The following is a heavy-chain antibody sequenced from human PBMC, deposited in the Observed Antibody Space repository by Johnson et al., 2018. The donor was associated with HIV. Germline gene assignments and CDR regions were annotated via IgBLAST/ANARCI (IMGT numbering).Heavy chain of an antibody. J-gene: IGHJ3*02. Sequence: VQLVESGRGVVQPGRSQRFSCPGSGFTFSSYWMSWVRQAPGKGLEWVANIKEDGSQKYYVDSVKGRFTISRDTAKNSLYLQMNSLRGEDTAVYYCARDGFYSGSYDMFDIWGQGTMVTVSS. D-gene: IGHD1-26*01. CDR2: IKEDGSQK. CDR1: GFTFSSYW. CDR3: ARDGFYSGSYDMFDI. V-gene: IGHV3-7*01.